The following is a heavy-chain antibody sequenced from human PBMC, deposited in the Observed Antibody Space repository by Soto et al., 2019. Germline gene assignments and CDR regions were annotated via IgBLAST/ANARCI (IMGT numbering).Heavy chain of an antibody. V-gene: IGHV3-11*01. Sequence: GGSLRLSCAASGFTFSDYYMHWIRQAPGKGPEWVAFRTICGSSINYAHSVRGRFTISRDNAKNSLYLQMNSLRGEDTAVYYCARDAISSSYSLTYMDVWGKGTTVTVSS. CDR2: RTICGSSI. J-gene: IGHJ6*03. CDR1: GFTFSDYY. CDR3: ARDAISSSYSLTYMDV. D-gene: IGHD3-16*01.